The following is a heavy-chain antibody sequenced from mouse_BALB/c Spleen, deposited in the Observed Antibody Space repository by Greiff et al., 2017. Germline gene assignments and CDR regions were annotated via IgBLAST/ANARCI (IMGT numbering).Heavy chain of an antibody. V-gene: IGHV3-8*02. D-gene: IGHD2-3*01. J-gene: IGHJ3*01. CDR2: ISYSGST. Sequence: EVKLMESGPSLVKPSQTLSLTCSVTGDSITSGYWNWIRKFPGNKLEYMGYISYSGSTYYNPSLKSRISITRDTSKNQYYLQLNSVTTEDTATYYCASFYDGYYGLFAYWGQGTLVTVSA. CDR3: ASFYDGYYGLFAY. CDR1: GDSITSGY.